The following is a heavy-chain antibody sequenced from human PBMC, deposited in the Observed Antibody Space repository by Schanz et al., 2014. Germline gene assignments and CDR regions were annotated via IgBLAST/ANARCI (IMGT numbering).Heavy chain of an antibody. CDR1: GDTLSSYG. CDR2: IIPNLGSA. V-gene: IGHV1-69*04. J-gene: IGHJ5*02. D-gene: IGHD3-3*01. Sequence: QVQLVQSGAEVKKPGSSVTVSCKASGDTLSSYGISWVRQAPGQGLEWMGRIIPNLGSANYAQKFQGRVTITADKSTSTVYMELSSLRSEDTAIYYCARGNTIFGVVILGWLDPWGQGQWSPSPQ. CDR3: ARGNTIFGVVILGWLDP.